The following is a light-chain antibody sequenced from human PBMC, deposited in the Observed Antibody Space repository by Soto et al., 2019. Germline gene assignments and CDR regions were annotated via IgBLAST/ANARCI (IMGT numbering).Light chain of an antibody. V-gene: IGLV1-51*01. Sequence: QSVLTQPPSVSAAPGQRVTISCSGSASNVGTHFVSWYQQSPGAAPKLLIYDNDERPSEIPDRFSASKSDTSATLTITGLQTGDEADYYCGTWDSGLTAGVFGGGTKVTVL. J-gene: IGLJ2*01. CDR2: DND. CDR1: ASNVGTHF. CDR3: GTWDSGLTAGV.